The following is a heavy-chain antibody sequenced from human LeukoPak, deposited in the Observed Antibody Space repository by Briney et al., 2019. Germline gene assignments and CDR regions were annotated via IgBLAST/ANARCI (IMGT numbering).Heavy chain of an antibody. Sequence: GRSLRLSCAASGFTFSSYGMHWVRQAPGKGLEWVANIKQGGSEKYYVDSVKGRFTISRDNAKNSLYLQMNSLRAEDTAVYYCARDKYYYGSGNDDAFDIWGQGTMVTVSS. J-gene: IGHJ3*02. D-gene: IGHD3-10*01. V-gene: IGHV3-7*01. CDR3: ARDKYYYGSGNDDAFDI. CDR2: IKQGGSEK. CDR1: GFTFSSYG.